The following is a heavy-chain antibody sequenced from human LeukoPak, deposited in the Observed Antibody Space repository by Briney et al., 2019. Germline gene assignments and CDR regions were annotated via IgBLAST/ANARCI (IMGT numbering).Heavy chain of an antibody. CDR2: INPNSCGT. V-gene: IGHV1-2*02. CDR1: GYTFTGYY. D-gene: IGHD6-25*01. J-gene: IGHJ5*02. Sequence: ASVKVSCKASGYTFTGYYMHWVRRAPGQGLEWMGWINPNSCGTNYAQKFQGRVTMPRDTSISTAYMELSRLRSDDTAVYSCARVPTRSGGWFAPWGQGTLVTVSS. CDR3: ARVPTRSGGWFAP.